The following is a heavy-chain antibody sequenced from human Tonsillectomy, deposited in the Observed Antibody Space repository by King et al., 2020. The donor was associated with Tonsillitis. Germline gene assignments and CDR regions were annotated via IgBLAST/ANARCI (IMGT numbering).Heavy chain of an antibody. D-gene: IGHD3-22*01. V-gene: IGHV3-23*04. CDR2: ISGSGSRT. CDR1: GFTFSSYA. CDR3: AKEVFAWLLPFQH. J-gene: IGHJ1*01. Sequence: EQLVQSGGGLVQPGGSLRLSCAASGFTFSSYARSWVRQAPGKGMEWVSGISGSGSRTYYADSVKGRFTISRDNPNNTLYLQMNNLRAEDTAVYYCAKEVFAWLLPFQHWGQGTLVTVSS.